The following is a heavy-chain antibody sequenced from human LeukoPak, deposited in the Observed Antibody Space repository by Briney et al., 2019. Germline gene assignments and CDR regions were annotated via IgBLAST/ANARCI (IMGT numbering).Heavy chain of an antibody. Sequence: GGSLRLSRAASGFTFSGYSLNWVHQAPGKGLEWVSSISNSGSYIYYADSVKGRFTISRDNAKNSLFLQMNSLRAEDTAVYYCARPEWDCSGGTCYAFGYWGQGTLVTVSS. CDR3: ARPEWDCSGGTCYAFGY. V-gene: IGHV3-21*03. CDR1: GFTFSGYS. J-gene: IGHJ4*02. CDR2: ISNSGSYI. D-gene: IGHD2-15*01.